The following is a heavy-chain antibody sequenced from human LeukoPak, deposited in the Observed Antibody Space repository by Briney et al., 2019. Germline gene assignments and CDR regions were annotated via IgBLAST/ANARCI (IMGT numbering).Heavy chain of an antibody. Sequence: SETLSLTCTVSGGSISSSSYYWGWIRQPPGKGLEWIGSIYYSGSTYYNPSLKSRVTISVDTSKDQFSLKLSSVTAADTAVYYCASLNWNGNWFDPWGQGTLVTVSS. V-gene: IGHV4-39*07. CDR1: GGSISSSSYY. CDR3: ASLNWNGNWFDP. J-gene: IGHJ5*02. D-gene: IGHD1-1*01. CDR2: IYYSGST.